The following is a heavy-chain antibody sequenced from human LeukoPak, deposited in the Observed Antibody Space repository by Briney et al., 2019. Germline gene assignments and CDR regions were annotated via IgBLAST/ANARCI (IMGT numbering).Heavy chain of an antibody. CDR1: GYTFTGYY. V-gene: IGHV1-2*02. D-gene: IGHD4-17*01. Sequence: GASVKVSCKASGYTFTGYYMHWMRQAPGQGLEWMGWINPNSGGTNYAQKFQGRVTMTRDTSISTAYMELSRLRSDDTAIYYCAKDIYGDYGGVDYWGQGTLVTVSS. CDR2: INPNSGGT. CDR3: AKDIYGDYGGVDY. J-gene: IGHJ4*02.